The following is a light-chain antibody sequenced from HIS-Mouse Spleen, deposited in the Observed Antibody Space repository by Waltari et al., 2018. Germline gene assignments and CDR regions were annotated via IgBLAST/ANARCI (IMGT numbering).Light chain of an antibody. J-gene: IGLJ3*02. V-gene: IGLV3-21*02. CDR1: NIGSKS. CDR3: QVWDSSSDHRV. Sequence: SYVLTQPPSVSVAPGQTARITCGGNNIGSKSVHWYQQKPGQAPVLVVYDDSDRPSGIPEGVSGSNSGNTATLTISRVEAGDEADYYCQVWDSSSDHRVFGGGTKLTVL. CDR2: DDS.